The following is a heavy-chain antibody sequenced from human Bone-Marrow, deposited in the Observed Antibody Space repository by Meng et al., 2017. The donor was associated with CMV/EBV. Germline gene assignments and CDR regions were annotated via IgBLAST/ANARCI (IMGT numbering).Heavy chain of an antibody. V-gene: IGHV3-23*01. CDR1: GFTFSSYA. CDR2: ISGSGGST. Sequence: GESLKISCAASGFTFSSYAMSWVRQAPGKGLEWVSAISGSGGSTYYADSVKGRFTISRDNSKNTLYLQMNSLRAEDTAVYYCAKESPKRPKITMVRGVIITFYYWGQGTLVTVSS. D-gene: IGHD3-10*01. CDR3: AKESPKRPKITMVRGVIITFYY. J-gene: IGHJ4*02.